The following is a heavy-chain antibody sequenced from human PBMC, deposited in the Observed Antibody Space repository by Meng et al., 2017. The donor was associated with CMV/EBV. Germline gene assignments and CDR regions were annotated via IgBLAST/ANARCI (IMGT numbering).Heavy chain of an antibody. Sequence: GGSLRPSCAASGFTASSNYMSWVRQAPGKGLEWVSVIYSGGSTYYADSVKGRFTISRDNSKNTLYLQMNSLRAEDTAVYYCARERIAAAGTDAFDIWGQGTMVTVSS. CDR2: IYSGGST. D-gene: IGHD6-13*01. V-gene: IGHV3-53*05. CDR1: GFTASSNY. J-gene: IGHJ3*02. CDR3: ARERIAAAGTDAFDI.